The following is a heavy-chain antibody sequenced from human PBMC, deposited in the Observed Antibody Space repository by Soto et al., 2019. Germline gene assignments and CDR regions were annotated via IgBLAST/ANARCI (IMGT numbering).Heavy chain of an antibody. CDR3: AREIYDTSVGTAFVV. J-gene: IGHJ4*03. V-gene: IGHV6-1*01. Sequence: QTLSLSRAISGDSVSCGKDEWKWIRLCPSRGVGCLGGTDHRPMWYHEYVVFVQGRISMSRDTSKDGFCMQLNSVTPEDTAVYHCAREIYDTSVGTAFVVWGQATQVTVSS. CDR2: TDHRPMWYH. CDR1: GDSVSCGKDE. D-gene: IGHD3-22*01.